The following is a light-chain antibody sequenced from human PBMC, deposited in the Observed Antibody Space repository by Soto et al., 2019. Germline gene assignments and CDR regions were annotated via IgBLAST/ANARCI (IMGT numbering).Light chain of an antibody. Sequence: QSALTQPPSASGSPGQSVTISCTGTSSDVGGYNYVSWYQQHPGKAPKLMIYEVSKRPSGVPDRFSGSKSGNTASLTACGLQAEDEADYYCSSYGGSNNLVFGGGTKLTVL. CDR2: EVS. CDR3: SSYGGSNNLV. V-gene: IGLV2-8*01. CDR1: SSDVGGYNY. J-gene: IGLJ2*01.